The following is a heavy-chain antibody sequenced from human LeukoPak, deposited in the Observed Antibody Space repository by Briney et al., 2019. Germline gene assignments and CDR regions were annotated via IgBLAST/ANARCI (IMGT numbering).Heavy chain of an antibody. J-gene: IGHJ6*02. CDR2: IIPIFGTA. CDR3: AVLAYCGGDCYSTYYYGMDV. D-gene: IGHD2-21*02. V-gene: IGHV1-69*01. Sequence: SVKVSRKASGGTFSSYAISWVRQAPGQGLEWMGGIIPIFGTANYAQKFQGRVTITADESTSTAYMELSSLRSEDTAVYYCAVLAYCGGDCYSTYYYGMDVWGQGTTVTVSS. CDR1: GGTFSSYA.